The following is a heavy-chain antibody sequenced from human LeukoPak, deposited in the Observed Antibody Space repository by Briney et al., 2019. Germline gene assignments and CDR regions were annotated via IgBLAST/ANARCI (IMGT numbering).Heavy chain of an antibody. D-gene: IGHD3-9*01. CDR3: AKVAGDVLRYFDWLPNYYYYGMDV. J-gene: IGHJ6*02. Sequence: GGSLRLSCAASGFSVTDGWMNWVRQAPGKGLEWVSAISGSGGSTYYADSVKGRFTISRDNSKNTLYLQMNSLRAEDTAVYYCAKVAGDVLRYFDWLPNYYYYGMDVWGQGTTVTVSS. CDR2: ISGSGGST. CDR1: GFSVTDGW. V-gene: IGHV3-23*01.